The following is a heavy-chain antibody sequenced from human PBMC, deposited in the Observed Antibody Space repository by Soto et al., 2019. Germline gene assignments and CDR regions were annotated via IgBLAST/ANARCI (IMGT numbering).Heavy chain of an antibody. D-gene: IGHD2-21*01. CDR1: GFTFSNYA. CDR2: VSHDGNNQ. Sequence: QVQLVESGGGVGQPGRSLRLSCAVSGFTFSNYAMHWVRQAPGKGLEWVAIVSHDGNNQYYADSAKGRFTISRDNSENTLYLQMNSLRTEDTAVFYCARDGATQMWRPWYFDLWGRGTLVTVSS. J-gene: IGHJ2*01. CDR3: ARDGATQMWRPWYFDL. V-gene: IGHV3-30-3*01.